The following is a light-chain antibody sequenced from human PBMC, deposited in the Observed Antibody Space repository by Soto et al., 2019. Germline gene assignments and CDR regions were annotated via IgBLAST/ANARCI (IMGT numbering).Light chain of an antibody. CDR1: QSINSAH. CDR2: GAS. J-gene: IGKJ4*01. Sequence: EVVLTQSPGTLSLSPGERGTLSCRASQSINSAHLVWYQQKPGQAPRLLIYGASSRATGIPDRFSGSGSGTDFTLTISRREPEDSSVYYCQRYDGSPLTFGGGTKVELK. V-gene: IGKV3-20*01. CDR3: QRYDGSPLT.